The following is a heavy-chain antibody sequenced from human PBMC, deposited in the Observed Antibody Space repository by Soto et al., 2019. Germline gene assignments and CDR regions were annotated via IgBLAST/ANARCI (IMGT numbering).Heavy chain of an antibody. CDR3: AKRRGAGGHFDY. V-gene: IGHV3-23*01. D-gene: IGHD2-15*01. CDR1: VFTFSSYA. CDR2: VSIGGST. Sequence: PGGSLRLSCASSVFTFSSYAMGWVRQGPGKGLEWVAVVSIGGSTHYADSVRGRFTISRDNSKNTLSLQMNSLTAEDTAVYFCAKRRGAGGHFDYWGQGALVTVSS. J-gene: IGHJ4*02.